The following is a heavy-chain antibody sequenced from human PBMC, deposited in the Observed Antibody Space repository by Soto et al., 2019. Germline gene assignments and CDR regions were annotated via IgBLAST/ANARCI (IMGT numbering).Heavy chain of an antibody. CDR1: GYTFTGYY. CDR3: VRLGYDSSGYL. D-gene: IGHD3-22*01. Sequence: ASVKVSCKASGYTFTGYYMHWVRQAPGQGLEWMGGINPNSGGTNYAQKFQGRVTITADESTSTAYMELSSLRSEDTAVYYCVRLGYDSSGYLWGQGTLVTVSS. J-gene: IGHJ4*02. V-gene: IGHV1-2*02. CDR2: INPNSGGT.